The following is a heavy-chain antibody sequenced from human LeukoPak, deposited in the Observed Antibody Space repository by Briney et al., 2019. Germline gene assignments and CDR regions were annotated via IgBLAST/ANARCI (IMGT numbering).Heavy chain of an antibody. CDR2: ISWDSNYI. CDR1: GFTFNSYS. J-gene: IGHJ1*01. V-gene: IGHV3-21*01. D-gene: IGHD6-13*01. Sequence: GGSLRLSCAASGFTFNSYSMNWVRQAPGKGLEWVSSISWDSNYIYLPDSLKGRFIVSRDNAKNSLYLQMNSLSAEDTAVYYCTTPAAGPRAEYSLHWGQGTLVTVSS. CDR3: TTPAAGPRAEYSLH.